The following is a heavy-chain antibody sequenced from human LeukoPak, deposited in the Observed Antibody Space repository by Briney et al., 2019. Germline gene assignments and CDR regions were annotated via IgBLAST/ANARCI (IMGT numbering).Heavy chain of an antibody. CDR1: GGSISSSSYY. CDR3: ARQDRRITMVRGVRMLDY. J-gene: IGHJ4*02. V-gene: IGHV4-39*01. CDR2: IYYSGST. D-gene: IGHD3-10*01. Sequence: MPSETQSLTCTVSGGSISSSSYYWGWIRQPPGKGLEWIGSIYYSGSTYYNPSLKSRVTISVDTSKNQFSLKLSSVTAADTAVYYCARQDRRITMVRGVRMLDYWGQGTLVTVSS.